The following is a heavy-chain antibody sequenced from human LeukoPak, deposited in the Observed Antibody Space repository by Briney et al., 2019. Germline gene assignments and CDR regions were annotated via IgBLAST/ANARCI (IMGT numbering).Heavy chain of an antibody. CDR1: GFTFTDYW. J-gene: IGHJ4*02. V-gene: IGHV3-7*01. Sequence: GGSLRLSCAASGFTFTDYWMTWVRQAPGKGLEWVANINEDGNDKYYVDSVKGRFTISKDNAKNSLYLQMNSLRAEDTAVYYCARGSESYAPDTPFGYWGQGTLVTVSS. D-gene: IGHD1-26*01. CDR3: ARGSESYAPDTPFGY. CDR2: INEDGNDK.